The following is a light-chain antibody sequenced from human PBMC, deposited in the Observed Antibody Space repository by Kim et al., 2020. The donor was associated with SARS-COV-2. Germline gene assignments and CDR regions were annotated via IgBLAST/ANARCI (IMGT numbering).Light chain of an antibody. J-gene: IGLJ3*02. CDR3: QVWDSSSDHRV. CDR2: YDS. V-gene: IGLV3-21*04. Sequence: SYELTQPPSVSVAPGKTARITCGGNNIGSKSVHWYQQKPGQAPVLVIYYDSDRPSGIPERFSGSNSGNTATLTISRVEARDEADYYCQVWDSSSDHRVFGGVTQLTVL. CDR1: NIGSKS.